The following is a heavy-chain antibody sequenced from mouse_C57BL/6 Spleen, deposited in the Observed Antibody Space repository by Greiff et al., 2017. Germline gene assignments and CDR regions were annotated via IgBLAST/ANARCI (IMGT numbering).Heavy chain of an antibody. D-gene: IGHD2-1*01. CDR3: ARRGSYDNYGGYFDV. J-gene: IGHJ1*03. V-gene: IGHV1-64*01. Sequence: QVQLQQPGAELVKPGASVKLSCKASGYTFTSYWMPWVKQRPGQGLEWIGIIHPNSGSTNYNEKFKSKATLTVDTSSSTAYMQLSSLTSEDSAVYDCARRGSYDNYGGYFDVWGTGTTVTVSA. CDR1: GYTFTSYW. CDR2: IHPNSGST.